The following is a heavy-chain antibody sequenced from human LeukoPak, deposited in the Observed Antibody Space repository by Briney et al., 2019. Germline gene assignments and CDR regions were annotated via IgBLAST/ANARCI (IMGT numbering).Heavy chain of an antibody. J-gene: IGHJ4*02. D-gene: IGHD3/OR15-3a*01. CDR2: INHSGST. CDR1: GGSFSGYY. V-gene: IGHV4-34*01. Sequence: SETLSLTCAVYGGSFSGYYWSWIRQPPGKGLEWIGEINHSGSTNYNPSLKSRVTISVDTPKNRFSLKLTSVTAADTAVYYCARQTGSGLFILPGGQGTLVTVSS. CDR3: ARQTGSGLFILP.